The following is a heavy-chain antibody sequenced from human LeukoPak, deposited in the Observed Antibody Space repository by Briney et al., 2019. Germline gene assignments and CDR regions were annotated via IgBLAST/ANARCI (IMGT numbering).Heavy chain of an antibody. D-gene: IGHD6-19*01. Sequence: SVKVSCKASGGTFSSYAISWVRQAPGQGLEWMGRIIPILGIANYAQKFQGRVTITADKSTSTAYMELSSLRSEDTAVYYCARHVHSGHPYYFDYWGQGTLVTVSS. V-gene: IGHV1-69*04. CDR2: IIPILGIA. CDR1: GGTFSSYA. J-gene: IGHJ4*02. CDR3: ARHVHSGHPYYFDY.